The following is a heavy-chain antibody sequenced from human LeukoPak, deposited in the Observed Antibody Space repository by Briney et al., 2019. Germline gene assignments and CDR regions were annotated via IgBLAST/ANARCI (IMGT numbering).Heavy chain of an antibody. J-gene: IGHJ4*02. V-gene: IGHV3-30*04. Sequence: GGSLRLSCAASGFTFSSYAMHWVRQAPGKGLEWVAVISYDGSNKYYADSVKGRFTISRDNSKNTLYLQMNSLRAEDTAVYYCARDVEEARTPTVPDYWGQGTLVTVSS. CDR2: ISYDGSNK. CDR3: ARDVEEARTPTVPDY. D-gene: IGHD1-1*01. CDR1: GFTFSSYA.